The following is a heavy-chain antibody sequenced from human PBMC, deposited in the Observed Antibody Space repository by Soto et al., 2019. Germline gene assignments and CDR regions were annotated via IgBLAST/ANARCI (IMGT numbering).Heavy chain of an antibody. D-gene: IGHD3-22*01. CDR3: ARKDKSGYFNWFDP. CDR1: GYRFTSYW. V-gene: IGHV5-51*07. J-gene: IGHJ5*02. CDR2: IFPSDPDT. Sequence: GESLKISCRTSGYRFTSYWIAWVHQMPGKGLEWMGIIFPSDPDTRYSPSFQGQVTISADRSTSTVFLQWASLKASDTAVYFCARKDKSGYFNWFDPWGQGTLVTVSS.